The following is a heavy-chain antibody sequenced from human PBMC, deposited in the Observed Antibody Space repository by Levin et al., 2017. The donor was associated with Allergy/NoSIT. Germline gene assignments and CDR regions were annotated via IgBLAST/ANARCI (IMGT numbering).Heavy chain of an antibody. V-gene: IGHV4-30-4*01. Sequence: SQTLSLTCTVIGGSISSGNYFWNWIRQPPGKGLEWIGYTSYTGATYYNPSLKGRVSISVDTSKDLLSLELHSVTAADRGVYLCDSGFVEYEDWFDPWGQGTLVTVSA. D-gene: IGHD3-3*01. CDR1: GGSISSGNYF. CDR3: DSGFVEYEDWFDP. J-gene: IGHJ5*02. CDR2: TSYTGAT.